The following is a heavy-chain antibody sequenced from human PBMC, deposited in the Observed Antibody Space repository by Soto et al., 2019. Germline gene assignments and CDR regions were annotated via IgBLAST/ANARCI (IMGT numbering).Heavy chain of an antibody. CDR1: RGAFGAYW. CDR3: ASDVPHNWFDS. CDR2: INRDANDI. V-gene: IGHV3-74*01. Sequence: EVQLVESGGGLVQPGGSLRLSCEASRGAFGAYWMHWVRQAPGKGLVWVSRINRDANDIIYADSVKGRFTASRDNAKTMGFRQMNSLRVEDTAVYYCASDVPHNWFDSWGHGTLVTVS. J-gene: IGHJ5*01. D-gene: IGHD3-10*02.